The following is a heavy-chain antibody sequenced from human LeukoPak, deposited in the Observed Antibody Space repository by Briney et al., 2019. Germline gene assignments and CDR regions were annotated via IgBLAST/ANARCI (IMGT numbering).Heavy chain of an antibody. V-gene: IGHV3-7*01. J-gene: IGHJ4*02. CDR3: ARGGDFWSGRSHDY. D-gene: IGHD3-3*01. CDR2: IKQDGSEK. Sequence: PGGSLRLSCAASGFTFSSYWMSWVRQAPGKGLEWVANIKQDGSEKYYVDSVKGRFTISRDYAKNSLYLQLNSLRAEDTAVYYCARGGDFWSGRSHDYWGQGTLVTVSS. CDR1: GFTFSSYW.